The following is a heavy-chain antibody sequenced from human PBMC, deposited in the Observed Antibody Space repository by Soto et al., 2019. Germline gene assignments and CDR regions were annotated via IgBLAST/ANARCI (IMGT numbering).Heavy chain of an antibody. Sequence: GASLRLSFSPSGFTFSSYWMGWVRQAPLQLLEWVADIKQDGSEKYYVDSVKGRFTISRDNAKNSLYLQMNSLRAEDTAVYYCERENPHGYDFWSGYYPDYYYYGMDVWAKGTTVTVSS. D-gene: IGHD3-3*01. V-gene: IGHV3-7*03. CDR1: GFTFSSYW. J-gene: IGHJ6*04. CDR2: IKQDGSEK. CDR3: ERENPHGYDFWSGYYPDYYYYGMDV.